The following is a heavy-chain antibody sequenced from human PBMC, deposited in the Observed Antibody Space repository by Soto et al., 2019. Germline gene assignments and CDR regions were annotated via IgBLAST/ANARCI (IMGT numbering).Heavy chain of an antibody. J-gene: IGHJ6*02. CDR3: ARDLRSGSYYKNYYGMDV. CDR2: TRNKANSYTT. V-gene: IGHV3-72*01. Sequence: PGESLKISCAASGLTFRSYWMHWVRQAPGKGLEWVGRTRNKANSYTTEYAASVKGRFTISRDDSKNSLYLQMNSLKTEDTAVYYCARDLRSGSYYKNYYGMDVWGQGTTVTVSS. D-gene: IGHD3-10*01. CDR1: GLTFRSYW.